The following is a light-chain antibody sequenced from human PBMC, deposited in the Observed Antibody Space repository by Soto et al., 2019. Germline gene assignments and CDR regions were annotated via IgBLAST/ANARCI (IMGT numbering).Light chain of an antibody. J-gene: IGKJ5*01. CDR2: DAS. CDR1: QSVSSN. CDR3: QQRSNLIT. V-gene: IGKV3-11*01. Sequence: EIVLTQSPATLSLSPGERATLSCRASQSVSSNLAWYQQKPGQAPRLLIYDASNRATGIPARFSGSGSGTDFTHTISSLEPEDFAVYYCQQRSNLITFGQGTRLEIK.